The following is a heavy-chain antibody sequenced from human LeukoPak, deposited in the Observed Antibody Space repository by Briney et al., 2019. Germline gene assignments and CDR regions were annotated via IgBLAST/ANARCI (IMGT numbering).Heavy chain of an antibody. CDR3: AKGTMIVVVYYFDY. V-gene: IGHV3-23*01. J-gene: IGHJ4*02. CDR1: GFTFSSYA. Sequence: GGSLRLSCAASGFTFSSYAMSWVRQAPGKGLEWVSAISGSGGSTYYAGSVKGRFTISRDNSKNTLYLQMNSLRAEDTAVYYCAKGTMIVVVYYFDYWGQGTLVTVSS. D-gene: IGHD3-22*01. CDR2: ISGSGGST.